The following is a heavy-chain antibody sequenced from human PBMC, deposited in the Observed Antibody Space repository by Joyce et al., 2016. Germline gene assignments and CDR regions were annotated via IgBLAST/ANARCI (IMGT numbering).Heavy chain of an antibody. CDR2: IYQSGNT. D-gene: IGHD3-10*01. CDR3: ARAPRGPGYFDS. V-gene: IGHV4-30-2*01. CDR1: GDSFTTGGYA. Sequence: QLLLQESGPGLVKTSQTLSLTCAVSGDSFTTGGYAWNWIRQPPGKGLEWIGDIYQSGNTHFTPSLQSRVTSSLDRSKSQFSLKLSSVTAADTAVYYCARAPRGPGYFDSWGQGTLVTVSS. J-gene: IGHJ4*02.